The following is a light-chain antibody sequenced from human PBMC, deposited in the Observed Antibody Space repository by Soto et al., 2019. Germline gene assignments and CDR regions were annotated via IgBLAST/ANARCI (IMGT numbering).Light chain of an antibody. CDR2: GAS. CDR1: QSVSSN. V-gene: IGKV3-15*01. Sequence: DIVMTQSPATLSVSPGDRATLSCRASQSVSSNFAWYQQKPGQAPRLLIYGASTRATGIPARFSGSVSGTEFTLTISSLQSEDFAVYYCQHYNELPLTFGGGTKVDNK. J-gene: IGKJ4*01. CDR3: QHYNELPLT.